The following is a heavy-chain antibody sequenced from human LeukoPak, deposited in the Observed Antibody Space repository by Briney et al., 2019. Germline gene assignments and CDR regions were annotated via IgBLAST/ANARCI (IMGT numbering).Heavy chain of an antibody. J-gene: IGHJ4*02. Sequence: PSETLSLTCAVYGGSFSGYYWSWIRQTPGKGLEWIREINHSGSTNYNPSLKSRVTISVDTSKNQFSLKLSSVTAADTAVYYCARGGVILGGWYFDYWGQGTLVTVSS. D-gene: IGHD2-21*01. CDR1: GGSFSGYY. CDR2: INHSGST. CDR3: ARGGVILGGWYFDY. V-gene: IGHV4-34*01.